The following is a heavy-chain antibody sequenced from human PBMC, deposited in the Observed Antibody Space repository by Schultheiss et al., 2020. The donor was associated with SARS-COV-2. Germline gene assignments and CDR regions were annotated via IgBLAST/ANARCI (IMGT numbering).Heavy chain of an antibody. Sequence: GGSLRLSCAASGFTVSSNYMSWVRQAPGKGLEWVAVISYDGSNKYYADSVKGRFTISRDNSKNTLYLQMNSLRAEDTAVYYCANLNYYDSSGRRYYFDYWGQGTLVTVSS. CDR3: ANLNYYDSSGRRYYFDY. D-gene: IGHD3-22*01. CDR2: ISYDGSNK. CDR1: GFTVSSNY. V-gene: IGHV3-30*18. J-gene: IGHJ4*02.